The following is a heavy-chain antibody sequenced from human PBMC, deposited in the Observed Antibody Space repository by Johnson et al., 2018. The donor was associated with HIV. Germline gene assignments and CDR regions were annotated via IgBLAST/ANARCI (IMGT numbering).Heavy chain of an antibody. CDR2: ISGSGGST. CDR3: ARDFSSSSNAFDI. V-gene: IGHV3-23*04. J-gene: IGHJ3*02. D-gene: IGHD6-6*01. Sequence: VQLVESGGGLVQPGGSLRLSCAASGFTFSSYAMSWVRQAPGKGLEWVSAISGSGGSTYYADSVKGRFTISRDHAKNALYLQMNSLRAEDTAVYYCARDFSSSSNAFDIWGQGTMVTVSS. CDR1: GFTFSSYA.